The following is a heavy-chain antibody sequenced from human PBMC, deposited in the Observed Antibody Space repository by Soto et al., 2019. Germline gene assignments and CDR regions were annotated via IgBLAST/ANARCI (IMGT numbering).Heavy chain of an antibody. D-gene: IGHD3-22*01. CDR3: ARSAYYYDSSGSLLY. CDR2: INAYNGNT. V-gene: IGHV1-18*01. Sequence: QVQLVQSGAEVKKPGASVKVSCKASGYTFTSYGISWVRQAPGQVLDGMGWINAYNGNTNYAQKLQGRVTMTTDTSTSTAYMELRSLRSDDTAVYYCARSAYYYDSSGSLLYWGQGTLVTVSS. CDR1: GYTFTSYG. J-gene: IGHJ4*02.